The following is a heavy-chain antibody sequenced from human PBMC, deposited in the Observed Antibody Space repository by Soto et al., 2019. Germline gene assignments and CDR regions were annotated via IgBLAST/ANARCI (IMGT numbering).Heavy chain of an antibody. CDR2: ISGSGGSS. CDR1: GFTFSSYA. J-gene: IGHJ4*02. V-gene: IGHV3-23*01. CDR3: AKVAEPYCSGGTCLHRGFDY. Sequence: EVQLLESGGGLVQPGGSLRLSCAASGFTFSSYAMSWVRQAPGKGLEGFSSISGSGGSSYYADSLKGRFTISRENSKNMLYLQMNRLRAEDTAVYYYAKVAEPYCSGGTCLHRGFDYGGQGTLVTVSS. D-gene: IGHD2-15*01.